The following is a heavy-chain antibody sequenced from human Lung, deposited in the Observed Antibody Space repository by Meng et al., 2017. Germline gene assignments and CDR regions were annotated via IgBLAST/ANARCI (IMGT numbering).Heavy chain of an antibody. D-gene: IGHD6-19*01. V-gene: IGHV4-34*02. CDR3: VRRTYSSGWYFDY. CDR1: GGSFRVYY. J-gene: IGHJ4*02. CDR2: IIDSGST. Sequence: QVHPPVSGPGLFKPSDTLSLTCAVYGGSFRVYYWSWIRPPPGKGLELIGEIIDSGSTNYNPSLKSRVTISVDTSKNQFSLRVTSVTAADRAVYYCVRRTYSSGWYFDYWGQGTLVTVSS.